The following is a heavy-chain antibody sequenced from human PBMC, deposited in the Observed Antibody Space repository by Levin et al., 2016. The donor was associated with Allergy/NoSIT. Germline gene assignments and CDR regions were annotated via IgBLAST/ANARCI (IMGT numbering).Heavy chain of an antibody. CDR1: GYPFTTYG. CDR2: VNTNTGNP. CDR3: AASHTPSQVPWALDY. J-gene: IGHJ4*02. Sequence: ASVKVSCKASGYPFTTYGLHWVRQAPGQGLEWMGWVNTNTGNPTYGQGFTGRFVFSLDSSVSTAYLQISSLKAEDTAVYYCAASHTPSQVPWALDYWGQGTLVTVSS. V-gene: IGHV7-4-1*02. D-gene: IGHD2-15*01.